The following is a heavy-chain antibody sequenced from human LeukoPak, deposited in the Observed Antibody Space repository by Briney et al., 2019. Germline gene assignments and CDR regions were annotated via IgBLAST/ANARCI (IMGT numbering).Heavy chain of an antibody. CDR1: GYTFTGYY. V-gene: IGHV1-2*04. CDR2: INPNSGGT. Sequence: ASVKVSCKASGYTFTGYYMHWVRQAPGQGLEWMGWINPNSGGTNYAQKFQSWVTMTRDTSISTAYMELSRLRSDDTAVYYCARGLDSSVPPGYWGQGTLVTVSS. J-gene: IGHJ4*02. CDR3: ARGLDSSVPPGY. D-gene: IGHD3-22*01.